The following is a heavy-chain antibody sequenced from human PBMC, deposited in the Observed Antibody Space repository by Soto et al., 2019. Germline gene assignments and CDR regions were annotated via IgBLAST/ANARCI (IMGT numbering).Heavy chain of an antibody. J-gene: IGHJ4*02. CDR1: GDTFTFYS. Sequence: QVQLVQSGAEVKKPGSSVRVSCKASGDTFTFYSINWVRQAPGLGLEWMGRINPILSMSNYAQRFQGRVKMTAAKSTSTAYMELSSLRSEDTAMYYCASSYGSGYRAFDYWGQGALVTVSS. CDR2: INPILSMS. V-gene: IGHV1-69*02. CDR3: ASSYGSGYRAFDY. D-gene: IGHD3-10*01.